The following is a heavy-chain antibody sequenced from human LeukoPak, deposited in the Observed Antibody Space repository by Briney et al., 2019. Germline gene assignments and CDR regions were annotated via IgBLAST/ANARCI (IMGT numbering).Heavy chain of an antibody. CDR2: TYYRSKWYN. D-gene: IGHD4-17*01. Sequence: SQTLSLTCAISGDSVSSNSVTWNWIRQSPLRGLEWLGRTYYRSKWYNDYAVSVKSRITINPDTSKNQFSLQLNSVTPEDTAVYYCAREDYGDYGMDVWGQGTTVTVSS. V-gene: IGHV6-1*01. J-gene: IGHJ6*02. CDR1: GDSVSSNSVT. CDR3: AREDYGDYGMDV.